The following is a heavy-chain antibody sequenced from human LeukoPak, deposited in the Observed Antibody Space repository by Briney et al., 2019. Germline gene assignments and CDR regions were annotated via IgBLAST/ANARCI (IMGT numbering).Heavy chain of an antibody. CDR3: ARGYYDSSGYYGAFDI. CDR1: GGSISSSDYY. J-gene: IGHJ3*02. CDR2: IYYSGST. Sequence: PSETLSLTCTVSGGSISSSDYYWSWIRQPPGKGLEWIGYIYYSGSTYYNSSLQSRITISVDTSKNQFSLKLSSVTAADTAVYYCARGYYDSSGYYGAFDIWGQGTMVTVSS. V-gene: IGHV4-30-4*01. D-gene: IGHD3-22*01.